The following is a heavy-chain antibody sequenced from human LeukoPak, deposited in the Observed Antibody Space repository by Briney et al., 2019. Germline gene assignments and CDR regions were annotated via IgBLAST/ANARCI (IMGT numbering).Heavy chain of an antibody. D-gene: IGHD3-9*01. CDR1: GGSFSGYY. Sequence: SETLSLTRAVYGGSFSGYYWSWIRRPPGKGLEWIGEIIHSGSPNYNPSLKSRVTMSIDTSKNQFSLNLSSVTAADTAVYYCARRHYEILSGYPSWGQGILVTVSS. CDR3: ARRHYEILSGYPS. V-gene: IGHV4-34*12. CDR2: IIHSGSP. J-gene: IGHJ4*02.